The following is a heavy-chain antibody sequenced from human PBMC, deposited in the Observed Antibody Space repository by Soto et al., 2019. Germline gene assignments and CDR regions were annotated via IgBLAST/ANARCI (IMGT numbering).Heavy chain of an antibody. V-gene: IGHV3-66*01. J-gene: IGHJ6*03. CDR2: IYSGGST. Sequence: GGSLRLSCAASGFTVSSNYMNWVRQAPGKGLEWVSIIYSGGSTYYADSVKGRFTISRDNSKKTLYLQMNSLRAEDTAVYYCARVRPMTSGYMDVWGKGTTVTVSS. CDR1: GFTVSSNY. D-gene: IGHD1-1*01. CDR3: ARVRPMTSGYMDV.